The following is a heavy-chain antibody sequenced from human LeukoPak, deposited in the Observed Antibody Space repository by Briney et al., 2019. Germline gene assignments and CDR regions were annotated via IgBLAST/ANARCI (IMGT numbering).Heavy chain of an antibody. CDR2: INAGNGDT. CDR1: GYTVTKHV. D-gene: IGHD2-21*01. J-gene: IGHJ4*02. V-gene: IGHV1-3*01. Sequence: ASVKVSCKASGYTVTKHVVHWVRQAPGQRPEWMGWINAGNGDTKYSQNFQDRVTITRDTSANTAYMDLSSLSSEDTALYYCARDDCGDTCYPRGYWGQGPLVTVSS. CDR3: ARDDCGDTCYPRGY.